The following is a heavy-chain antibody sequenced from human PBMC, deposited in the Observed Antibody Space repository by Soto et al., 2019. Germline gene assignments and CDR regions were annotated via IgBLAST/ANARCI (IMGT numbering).Heavy chain of an antibody. Sequence: PGESLKISCKGSGYSFTSYWIGWVRQMPGKGLEWMGIIYPGDSDTRYSPSFQGQVTISADKSISTAYLQWSSLKASDTATYYCARSKDIVVVPARWFDPWGQGTLVTVS. CDR3: ARSKDIVVVPARWFDP. CDR2: IYPGDSDT. CDR1: GYSFTSYW. D-gene: IGHD2-2*01. J-gene: IGHJ5*02. V-gene: IGHV5-51*01.